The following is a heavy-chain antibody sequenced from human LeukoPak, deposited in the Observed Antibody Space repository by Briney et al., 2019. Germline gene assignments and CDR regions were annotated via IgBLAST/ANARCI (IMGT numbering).Heavy chain of an antibody. J-gene: IGHJ6*03. CDR2: IYYSGST. D-gene: IGHD1-26*01. CDR1: GGSISSHY. V-gene: IGHV4-59*11. Sequence: SETLSLTCTVSGGSISSHYWSWIRQPPGKGLEWIGYIYYSGSTNYNPSLKSRVTISVDTSKNQFSLKLSSVTAADTAVYYCAGRVGRGYYYYYSYMDVWGKGTTVTVSS. CDR3: AGRVGRGYYYYYSYMDV.